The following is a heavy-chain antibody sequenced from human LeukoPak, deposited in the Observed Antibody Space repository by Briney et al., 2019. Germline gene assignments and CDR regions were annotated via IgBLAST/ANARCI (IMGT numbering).Heavy chain of an antibody. Sequence: SETLSLTCLVSGDSLTSGYYWAWIRQAPGKGLEWIGEINHSGSTNYNPSLKSRVTISVDTSKNQFSLKLSSVTAADTAVYYCARGGRRITMIARRNYWYFDLWGRGTLVTVSS. J-gene: IGHJ2*01. CDR3: ARGGRRITMIARRNYWYFDL. CDR2: INHSGST. CDR1: GDSLTSGYY. V-gene: IGHV4-34*01. D-gene: IGHD3-22*01.